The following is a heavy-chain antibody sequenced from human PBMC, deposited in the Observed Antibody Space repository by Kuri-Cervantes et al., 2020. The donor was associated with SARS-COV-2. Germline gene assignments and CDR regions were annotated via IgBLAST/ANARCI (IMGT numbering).Heavy chain of an antibody. V-gene: IGHV3-30-3*01. J-gene: IGHJ5*02. CDR2: ISYDGSNT. Sequence: GGSLRLSCAASGFTFSSYAIHWVRQAPGKGLEWVAIISYDGSNTYYADSVKGRFTISRDNSKNTLYLQMNSLRAEDTAVYYCARDGIGFDPWGQGTLVTVSS. CDR3: ARDGIGFDP. CDR1: GFTFSSYA. D-gene: IGHD2-21*01.